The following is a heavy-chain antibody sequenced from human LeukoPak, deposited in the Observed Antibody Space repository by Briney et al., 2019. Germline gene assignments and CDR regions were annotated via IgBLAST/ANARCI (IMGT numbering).Heavy chain of an antibody. D-gene: IGHD6-6*01. J-gene: IGHJ1*01. CDR1: GFTFSSHW. Sequence: SGGSLRLSCSASGFTFSSHWMLWVRHAPGKGLVWVSRINTDGSTTNYADSVKGRFTVSRDNAKNTLYLQMNSLRAEDTAVYYCVNEHSSSSGRYFQYWGQGTLVTVSS. CDR3: VNEHSSSSGRYFQY. V-gene: IGHV3-74*01. CDR2: INTDGSTT.